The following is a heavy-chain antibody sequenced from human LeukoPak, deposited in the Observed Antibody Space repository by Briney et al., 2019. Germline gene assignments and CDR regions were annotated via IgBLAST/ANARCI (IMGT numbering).Heavy chain of an antibody. Sequence: ASVKVSCKASGGTFSSYAISWVRQAPGQGLEWMGGFDPEDGETIYAQKFQGRVTMTEDTSTDTAYMELSSLRSEDTAVYYCARDATFYYGSETYSAYYYSYYMDVWGKGTTVTISS. J-gene: IGHJ6*03. CDR1: GGTFSSYA. D-gene: IGHD3-10*01. CDR3: ARDATFYYGSETYSAYYYSYYMDV. V-gene: IGHV1-24*01. CDR2: FDPEDGET.